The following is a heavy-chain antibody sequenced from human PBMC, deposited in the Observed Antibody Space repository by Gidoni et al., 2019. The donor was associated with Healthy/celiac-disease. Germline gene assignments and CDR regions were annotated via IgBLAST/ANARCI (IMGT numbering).Heavy chain of an antibody. CDR3: AGRPFTIFGVVPDY. Sequence: QLQLQESGPGLVKPSETLSLTCTVSGGSISSSSYYWGWIRQPPGKGLEWIGSIYYSGSTYYNPSLKSRVTISVDTSKNQFSLKLSSVTAADTAVYYCAGRPFTIFGVVPDYWGQGTLVTVSS. D-gene: IGHD3-3*01. V-gene: IGHV4-39*01. CDR2: IYYSGST. J-gene: IGHJ4*02. CDR1: GGSISSSSYY.